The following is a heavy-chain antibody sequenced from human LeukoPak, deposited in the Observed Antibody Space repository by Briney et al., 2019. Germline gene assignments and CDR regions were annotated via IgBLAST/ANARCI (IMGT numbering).Heavy chain of an antibody. CDR2: INHSGST. CDR1: GGSFSGYY. CDR3: ARGPQFTIFGVVILRGQERTFDY. V-gene: IGHV4-34*01. J-gene: IGHJ4*02. Sequence: PSETLSLTCAVYGGSFSGYYWSWIRQPPGKGLEWIGEINHSGSTNYNPSLKSRVTISVDTSKNQFSLKLSSVTAADTAVYYCARGPQFTIFGVVILRGQERTFDYWGQGTLVTVSS. D-gene: IGHD3-3*01.